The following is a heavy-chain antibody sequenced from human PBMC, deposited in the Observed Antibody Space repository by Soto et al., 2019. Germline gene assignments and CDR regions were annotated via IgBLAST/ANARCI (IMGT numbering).Heavy chain of an antibody. CDR1: GGSISSSNW. Sequence: QGERQESGPGLVKLAGNLSLTCAVSGGSISSSNWWSWVRQSPGKGLEWIGEIDHSGSTNYNQSLKSRVTISVDKSKNQFSLKLCSVTAADTAVYYCARDSVADWYGFDYWGQGTLVTVSS. CDR3: ARDSVADWYGFDY. D-gene: IGHD6-19*01. J-gene: IGHJ4*02. V-gene: IGHV4-4*02. CDR2: IDHSGST.